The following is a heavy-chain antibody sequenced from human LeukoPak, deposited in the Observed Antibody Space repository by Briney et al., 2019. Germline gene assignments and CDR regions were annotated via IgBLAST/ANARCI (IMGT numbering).Heavy chain of an antibody. CDR1: GFTFSSYA. V-gene: IGHV3-23*01. CDR2: ISGSGGST. J-gene: IGHJ6*02. D-gene: IGHD3-10*01. Sequence: GGSLRLSCAASGFTFSSYAMSWVRQAPGKGLEWVSAISGSGGSTYYADSVKGRFTISRDNSKNTLYLQMNSLRAEDTAVYYCAKDEYGRLTMVRGVTGMDVWGQGTTVTVSS. CDR3: AKDEYGRLTMVRGVTGMDV.